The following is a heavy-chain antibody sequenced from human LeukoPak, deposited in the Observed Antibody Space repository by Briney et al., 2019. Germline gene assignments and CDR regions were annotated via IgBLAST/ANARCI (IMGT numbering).Heavy chain of an antibody. CDR3: ARGRVVIPEGPDY. CDR2: IWYDGSDK. Sequence: PGGPLRLSCAASGFTFSSYGMHWVRQAPGKGLEWVALIWYDGSDKYYADSVKGRFTISRDNSKNTLHLQMNSLRAEDTAVYYCARGRVVIPEGPDYWGQGTLVTVSS. J-gene: IGHJ4*02. V-gene: IGHV3-33*01. CDR1: GFTFSSYG. D-gene: IGHD3-10*01.